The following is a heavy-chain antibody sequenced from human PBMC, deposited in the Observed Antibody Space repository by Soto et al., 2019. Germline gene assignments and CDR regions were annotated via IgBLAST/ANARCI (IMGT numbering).Heavy chain of an antibody. Sequence: EVQLVESGGGLVKPGGSLRLSCAASGFTFSSYSMNWVRQAPGKGLEWVSSISSSSSYIYYADSVKGRFTISRDNAKNSLYLQMNSLRAEDTAVYYCARVSHGSGSYYVGYGMDVWGQGTTVTVSS. J-gene: IGHJ6*02. D-gene: IGHD3-10*01. CDR1: GFTFSSYS. CDR3: ARVSHGSGSYYVGYGMDV. CDR2: ISSSSSYI. V-gene: IGHV3-21*01.